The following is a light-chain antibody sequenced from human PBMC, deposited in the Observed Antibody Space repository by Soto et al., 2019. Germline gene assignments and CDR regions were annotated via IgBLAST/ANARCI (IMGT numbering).Light chain of an antibody. CDR3: QQFDNLPFT. Sequence: DIQMTQSPSSLSASVGDRVTIICQASQDINNDLNWYQQKPGKAPKLLIYDSSNLEIGVPSRFSGSGYGTRFSFTISSLQPEDIATYYCQQFDNLPFTFGQGTRLEIK. CDR2: DSS. V-gene: IGKV1-33*01. CDR1: QDINND. J-gene: IGKJ5*01.